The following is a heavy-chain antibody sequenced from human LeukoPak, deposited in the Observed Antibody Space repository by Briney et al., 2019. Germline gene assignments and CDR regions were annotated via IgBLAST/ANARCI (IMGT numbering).Heavy chain of an antibody. J-gene: IGHJ4*02. CDR3: ALARMVLFDY. Sequence: GGSLRLSCAASGFTFSSYAMSWVRQAPGKGLEWVSSISSSSSYIYYADSVKGRFTISRDNAKNSLYLQMNSLRAEDTAVYYCALARMVLFDYWGQGTLVTVSS. V-gene: IGHV3-21*01. D-gene: IGHD3-10*01. CDR1: GFTFSSYA. CDR2: ISSSSSYI.